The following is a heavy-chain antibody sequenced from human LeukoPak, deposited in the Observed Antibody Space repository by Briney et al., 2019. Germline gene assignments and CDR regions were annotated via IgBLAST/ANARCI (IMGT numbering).Heavy chain of an antibody. J-gene: IGHJ3*02. D-gene: IGHD3-3*01. CDR2: ISYDGSNK. CDR3: ARDQRFVDAFDI. CDR1: GFSFNIYA. Sequence: PGGSLRLSCAASGFSFNIYAMNWVRQAPGKGLEWVAVISYDGSNKYYGASVKGRFTISRDDSKNTLYLQMSSLRVEDTAVYYCARDQRFVDAFDIWGQGTMVTISS. V-gene: IGHV3-30*04.